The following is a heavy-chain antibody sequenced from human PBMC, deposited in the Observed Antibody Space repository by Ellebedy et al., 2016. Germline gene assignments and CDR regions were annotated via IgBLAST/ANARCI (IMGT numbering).Heavy chain of an antibody. CDR1: GFSFRSYA. Sequence: GGSLRLXXATSGFSFRSYAMNWVRQAPGKGLEWVSAIGSNGIATYYKDSVKGRFTISRDNSKNTLYLQMDSLRAEDTAVYYCAKSGYCSGGRCYVGPSDYWGQGTLVNVSS. D-gene: IGHD2-15*01. CDR3: AKSGYCSGGRCYVGPSDY. J-gene: IGHJ4*02. V-gene: IGHV3-23*01. CDR2: IGSNGIAT.